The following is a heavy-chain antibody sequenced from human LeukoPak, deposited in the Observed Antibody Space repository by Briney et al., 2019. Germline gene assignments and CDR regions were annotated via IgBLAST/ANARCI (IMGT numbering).Heavy chain of an antibody. V-gene: IGHV3-30-3*01. CDR3: ARPQEDYYDSSGYSS. CDR2: ISYDGSNK. Sequence: GGSLRLSCAASGFTFSSYAMHWVRQAPGKGLEWVAVISYDGSNKYYADSVKGRFTISRDNSKNTLYLQMNSLRAEDTAVYYCARPQEDYYDSSGYSSWGQGTLVTVSS. J-gene: IGHJ4*02. CDR1: GFTFSSYA. D-gene: IGHD3-22*01.